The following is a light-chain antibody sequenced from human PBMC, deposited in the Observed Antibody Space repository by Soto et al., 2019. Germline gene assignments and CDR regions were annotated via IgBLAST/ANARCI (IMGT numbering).Light chain of an antibody. Sequence: DIQMTQSPSSLSASVGDRVTITCQASHDISNYLNWYQQKLGKAPKLLIYDASNLEPGVPSRFSGSGSGTKFIFTISSLQPEDIATYYFQQYDTLSFTFGPGTKVDL. CDR2: DAS. J-gene: IGKJ3*01. V-gene: IGKV1-33*01. CDR3: QQYDTLSFT. CDR1: HDISNY.